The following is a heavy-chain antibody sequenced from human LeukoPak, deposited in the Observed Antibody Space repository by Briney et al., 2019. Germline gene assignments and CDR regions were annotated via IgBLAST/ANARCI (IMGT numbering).Heavy chain of an antibody. CDR1: GFTFSTYW. J-gene: IGHJ4*02. CDR3: ARIIVGATGIDY. CDR2: INTDGGLI. V-gene: IGHV3-74*01. Sequence: QPGGSLRLSCAVSGFTFSTYWMHWVRQAPGKGLVWVSRINTDGGLINYADSVKGRFTMSRDNSKNTLYLQMSSLRAEDTAVYYCARIIVGATGIDYWGQGTLVTVSS. D-gene: IGHD1-26*01.